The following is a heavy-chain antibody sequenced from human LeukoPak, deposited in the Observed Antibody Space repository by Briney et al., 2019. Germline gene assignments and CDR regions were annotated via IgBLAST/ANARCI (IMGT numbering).Heavy chain of an antibody. CDR1: GFTFSSSW. V-gene: IGHV3-7*05. D-gene: IGHD5-24*01. Sequence: GVSLRLSCAASGFTFSSSWMGWVRQAPGKGREWVAIINQDGSDKDYVDSVRGRYTISRDNAKSSLFLQMNSLRAEDTAVYYCARHGNYNFDYWGQGTLVTVSS. CDR3: ARHGNYNFDY. J-gene: IGHJ4*02. CDR2: INQDGSDK.